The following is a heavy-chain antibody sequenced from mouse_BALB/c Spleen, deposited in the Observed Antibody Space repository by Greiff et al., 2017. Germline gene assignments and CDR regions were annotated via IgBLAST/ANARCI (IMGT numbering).Heavy chain of an antibody. V-gene: IGHV1S81*02. Sequence: VQLQQPGAELVKPGASVKLSCKASGYTFTSYWMHWVKQRPGQGLEWIGEINPSNGRTNYNEKFKSKATLTVDKSSSTAYMQLSSLTSEDSAVYYCARKGDYYGFYAMDYWGQGTSVTVSS. J-gene: IGHJ4*01. CDR1: GYTFTSYW. CDR3: ARKGDYYGFYAMDY. CDR2: INPSNGRT. D-gene: IGHD1-2*01.